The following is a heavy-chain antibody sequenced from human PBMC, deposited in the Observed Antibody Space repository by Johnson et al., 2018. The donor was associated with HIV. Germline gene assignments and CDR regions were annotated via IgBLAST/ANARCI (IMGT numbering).Heavy chain of an antibody. J-gene: IGHJ3*02. Sequence: QAPGKGLDWVSLIYSGGSTHYADSVKGRFTISRDNSKNTLYLQMNSLRAEDTAVYYCARGSLSGSPDIWGQGTMVTVSS. CDR2: IYSGGST. CDR3: ARGSLSGSPDI. V-gene: IGHV3-66*02. D-gene: IGHD1-26*01.